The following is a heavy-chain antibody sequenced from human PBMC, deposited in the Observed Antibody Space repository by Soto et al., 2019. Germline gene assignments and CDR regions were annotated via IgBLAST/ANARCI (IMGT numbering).Heavy chain of an antibody. Sequence: EVQLLESGGGLVQPGGSLRLSCAASGFTFSTYVKSWVRQAPGKGLEWVSSISGSGGSTYYADSVKGRFTISRDNSKNTLYLQMNSLRAEDTAVYYCAKEDSSGLFDYWGQGTLVTVSS. J-gene: IGHJ4*02. CDR3: AKEDSSGLFDY. CDR1: GFTFSTYV. D-gene: IGHD3-22*01. V-gene: IGHV3-23*01. CDR2: ISGSGGST.